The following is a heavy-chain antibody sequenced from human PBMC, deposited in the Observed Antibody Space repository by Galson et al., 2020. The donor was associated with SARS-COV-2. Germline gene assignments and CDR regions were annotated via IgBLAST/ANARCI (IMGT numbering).Heavy chain of an antibody. CDR2: VIPIFGTA. J-gene: IGHJ6*03. Sequence: SVKVSCQASGGTFTSYAISWVRQAPGQGLAWMGWVIPIFGTANYAQKFQGRVTITADESKSTAYMELSSLRSEDTAVYYCARGWDGANRPLLCYYYVDVWGKGTTVTVSS. CDR1: GGTFTSYA. D-gene: IGHD1-26*01. V-gene: IGHV1-69*13. CDR3: ARGWDGANRPLLCYYYVDV.